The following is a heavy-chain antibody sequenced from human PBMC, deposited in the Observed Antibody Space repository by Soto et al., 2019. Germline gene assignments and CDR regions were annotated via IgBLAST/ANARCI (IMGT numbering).Heavy chain of an antibody. V-gene: IGHV3-30*03. CDR1: GFTFSSYG. Sequence: GGSLRLSCAASGFTFSSYGMHWVRQAPGKGLEWVAVMSYDGSNKYYADSVKGRFTISRDNSKNTLYLQMNSLRAEDTAVYYCASGVVAVADLTGSFDHWGQGTLVTVSS. J-gene: IGHJ4*02. CDR2: MSYDGSNK. CDR3: ASGVVAVADLTGSFDH. D-gene: IGHD6-19*01.